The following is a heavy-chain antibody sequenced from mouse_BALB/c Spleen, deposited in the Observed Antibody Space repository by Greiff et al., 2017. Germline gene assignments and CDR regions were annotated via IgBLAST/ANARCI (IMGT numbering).Heavy chain of an antibody. CDR3: ARSKGYDVPFAY. J-gene: IGHJ3*01. D-gene: IGHD2-14*01. Sequence: QVQLQQSGAELARPGASVKLSCKASGYTFTSYWMQWVKQRPGQGLEWIGAIYPGDGDTRYTQKFKGKATLTADKSSSTAYMQLSSLASEDSAVYYCARSKGYDVPFAYWGQGTLVTVSA. CDR2: IYPGDGDT. V-gene: IGHV1-87*01. CDR1: GYTFTSYW.